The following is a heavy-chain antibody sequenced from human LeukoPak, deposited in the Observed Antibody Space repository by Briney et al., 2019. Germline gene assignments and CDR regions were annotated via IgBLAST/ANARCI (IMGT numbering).Heavy chain of an antibody. CDR1: GGSISSGDYY. V-gene: IGHV4-30-4*08. CDR3: ARGAVSGYYEPNWFDP. J-gene: IGHJ5*02. Sequence: SETLSLTCTVSGGSISSGDYYWSWIRQPPGKGLEWIGNIYYSGSTYYNPSLKSRVTISVDTSKNQFSLKLSSVTAADTAVYYCARGAVSGYYEPNWFDPWGQGTLVTVSS. D-gene: IGHD3-22*01. CDR2: IYYSGST.